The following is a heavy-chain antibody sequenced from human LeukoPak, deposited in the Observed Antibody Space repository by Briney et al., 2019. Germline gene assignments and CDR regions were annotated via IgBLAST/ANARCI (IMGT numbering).Heavy chain of an antibody. CDR3: AKEGAYPIITYDS. D-gene: IGHD3-10*01. V-gene: IGHV3-7*01. Sequence: GGSLRLSCAASGFTFSSYWMNWSRQAPGKGPKWVANIKRDGNEKNYVDSVKGRFSISRDNAKNSLYLQMDSLRAEDTAVYYCAKEGAYPIITYDSWGQGALVTVSS. CDR2: IKRDGNEK. J-gene: IGHJ5*01. CDR1: GFTFSSYW.